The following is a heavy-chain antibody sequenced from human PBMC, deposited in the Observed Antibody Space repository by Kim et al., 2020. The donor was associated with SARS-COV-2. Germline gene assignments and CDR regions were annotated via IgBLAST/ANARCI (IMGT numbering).Heavy chain of an antibody. CDR1: GYTLTELS. D-gene: IGHD1-26*01. J-gene: IGHJ4*02. Sequence: ASVKVSCKVSGYTLTELSMHWVRQAPGKGLEWMGGFDPEDGETIYAQKFQGRVTMTEDTSTDTAYMELSSLRSEDTAVYYCAVTPPKVGATYYDYWGQGTLVTVSS. CDR2: FDPEDGET. CDR3: AVTPPKVGATYYDY. V-gene: IGHV1-24*01.